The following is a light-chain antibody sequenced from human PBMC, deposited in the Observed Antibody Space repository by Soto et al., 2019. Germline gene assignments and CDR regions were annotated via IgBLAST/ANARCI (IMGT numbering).Light chain of an antibody. J-gene: IGLJ1*01. V-gene: IGLV2-18*01. CDR2: EAS. Sequence: QSVLTQPPSVSGSPGQSVTISCTGTSTDFVSYNRVSWYQQPPGTSPKLIIYEASNRPSGVPDRCSGSKASNTASLTISGRQAADEADYYCSLYTSENTYVFGTGTKVTVL. CDR3: SLYTSENTYV. CDR1: STDFVSYNR.